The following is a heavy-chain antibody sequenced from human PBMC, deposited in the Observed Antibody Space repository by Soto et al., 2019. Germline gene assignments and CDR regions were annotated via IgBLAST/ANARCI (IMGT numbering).Heavy chain of an antibody. J-gene: IGHJ6*02. V-gene: IGHV3-53*01. Sequence: PGGSLRLSCAASVFTVSSNYMSWVRQAPGKGLEWVSVIYSGGSTYYADSVKGRFTISRDNSKNTLYLQMNSLRAEDTAVYYCARDKRQLSPDYYYGMDVWGQGTTVTV. D-gene: IGHD5-18*01. CDR3: ARDKRQLSPDYYYGMDV. CDR1: VFTVSSNY. CDR2: IYSGGST.